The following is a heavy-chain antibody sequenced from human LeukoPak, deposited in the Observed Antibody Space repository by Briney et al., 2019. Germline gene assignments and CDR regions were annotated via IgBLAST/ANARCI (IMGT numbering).Heavy chain of an antibody. V-gene: IGHV4-31*11. Sequence: TSETLSLTCGVSGVSIRSAGYSFYWIRQYPGKGLEWIGHIYYSGSPSYNPSLKSRVTISMDPSKNHFSLNLTSVTAADTAVYYCARDGATGVFETWGQGTPVAVSS. D-gene: IGHD3-3*01. CDR3: ARDGATGVFET. CDR2: IYYSGSP. CDR1: GVSIRSAGYS. J-gene: IGHJ5*02.